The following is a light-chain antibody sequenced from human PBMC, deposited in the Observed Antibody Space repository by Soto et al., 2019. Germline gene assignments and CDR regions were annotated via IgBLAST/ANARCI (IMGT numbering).Light chain of an antibody. CDR1: SSDVGGYNY. CDR3: SSYTSSSTYV. Sequence: SALTQPASVSGSPGQSITISCTGTSSDVGGYNYVSWYQQHPGKAPKLMIYDVSNRPSGVSNRFSGSKSGNTASLTISGLQAEDEADYYCSSYTSSSTYVFGTGTKLTVL. CDR2: DVS. J-gene: IGLJ1*01. V-gene: IGLV2-14*01.